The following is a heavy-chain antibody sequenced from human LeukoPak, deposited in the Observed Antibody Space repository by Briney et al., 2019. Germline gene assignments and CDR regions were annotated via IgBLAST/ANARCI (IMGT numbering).Heavy chain of an antibody. V-gene: IGHV3-74*01. CDR3: AKAGKYRFDN. J-gene: IGHJ5*02. CDR1: GFIFSNYW. CDR2: MNTDGSTI. Sequence: GGSLRLSCAASGFIFSNYWMHWVRQAPGEELVWVSRMNTDGSTINYADYVKGRFTISRDNAKNTLYLQMNSLTTEDTAVYYCAKAGKYRFDNWGQGILVTVSS. D-gene: IGHD6-19*01.